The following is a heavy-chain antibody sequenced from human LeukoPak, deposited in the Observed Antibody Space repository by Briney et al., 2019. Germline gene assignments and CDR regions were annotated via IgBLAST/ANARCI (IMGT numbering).Heavy chain of an antibody. CDR1: GFTFSRYG. CDR2: ISYYVSYK. D-gene: IGHD6-13*01. V-gene: IGHV3-30*18. CDR3: AKDLDAAAAAYYFDY. J-gene: IGHJ4*02. Sequence: GGSLRLSCAASGFTFSRYGMQWVRQAPGKGLEWVAVISYYVSYKYHADSVKGRFTISRDNSKNTLYLQMNSLRAEDTAVYYCAKDLDAAAAAYYFDYWGQGTLVTVSS.